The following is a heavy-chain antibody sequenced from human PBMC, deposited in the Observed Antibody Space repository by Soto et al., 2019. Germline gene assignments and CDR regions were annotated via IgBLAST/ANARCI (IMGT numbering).Heavy chain of an antibody. D-gene: IGHD3-22*01. CDR2: IMPVFGTP. CDR1: GGTFSKNT. V-gene: IGHV1-69*13. Sequence: SVKVSCKASGGTFSKNTISWVRQAPGQGLEWMGGIMPVFGTPNYAQKFQGRVTITADEYTRTAYMELSRLKSEDTAVYYCARQFDYDTSGFYYAYWGQGTQVTVSS. J-gene: IGHJ4*02. CDR3: ARQFDYDTSGFYYAY.